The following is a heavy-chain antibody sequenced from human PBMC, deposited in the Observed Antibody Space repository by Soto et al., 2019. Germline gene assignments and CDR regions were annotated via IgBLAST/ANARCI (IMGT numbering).Heavy chain of an antibody. CDR3: ARDRLSHDGNNSFFDY. CDR1: GGPIITGGYF. V-gene: IGHV4-31*03. Sequence: SETLSLTCTVSGGPIITGGYFWTWVRQRPGKGLEWIGNIYYTGATSYNPSLKSRLTISFDTSKNQFSLKLTSVTAADTAVYFCARDRLSHDGNNSFFDYCGQGTLVTVSS. D-gene: IGHD1-20*01. J-gene: IGHJ4*02. CDR2: IYYTGAT.